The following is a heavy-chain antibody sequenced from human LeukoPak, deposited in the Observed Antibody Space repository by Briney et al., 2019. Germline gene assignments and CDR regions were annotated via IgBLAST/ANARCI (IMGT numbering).Heavy chain of an antibody. CDR1: GGSISSYY. J-gene: IGHJ4*02. V-gene: IGHV4-59*01. CDR3: ARVGFWSGYYVDY. Sequence: PSETLSLTCTVSGGSISSYYWSWIRQPPGKGLEWIGCIYYSGSTNYNPSLKSRVTISVDTSKNQFSLKLSSVTAADTAVYYCARVGFWSGYYVDYWGQGTLVTVSS. D-gene: IGHD3-3*01. CDR2: IYYSGST.